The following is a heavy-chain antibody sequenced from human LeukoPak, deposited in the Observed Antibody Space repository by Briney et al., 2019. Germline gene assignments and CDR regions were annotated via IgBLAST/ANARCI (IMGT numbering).Heavy chain of an antibody. CDR1: GFTFSSYA. CDR3: AKDSSPYYYDSSGYYPYWYFDL. Sequence: GGSLRLSCAAFGFTFSSYAMSWVRQAPGKGLEWVSAISGSGGSTYYADSVKGRFTISRDNSKNTLYLQMNSLRAEDTAVYYCAKDSSPYYYDSSGYYPYWYFDLWGRGTLVTVSS. CDR2: ISGSGGST. V-gene: IGHV3-23*01. J-gene: IGHJ2*01. D-gene: IGHD3-22*01.